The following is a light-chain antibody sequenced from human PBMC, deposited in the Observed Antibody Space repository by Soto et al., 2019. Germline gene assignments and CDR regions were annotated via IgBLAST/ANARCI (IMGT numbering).Light chain of an antibody. J-gene: IGKJ1*01. Sequence: EIVMTQSPATLSVSPGERATLSCRARQSVSSNLAWYQQKPGQAPRLLIYDASTRAPGIPARFSGSGSGTEFTLNISSLQSEDFAVYYCQQYSAWWTFGQGNTVEIK. CDR1: QSVSSN. CDR3: QQYSAWWT. CDR2: DAS. V-gene: IGKV3-15*01.